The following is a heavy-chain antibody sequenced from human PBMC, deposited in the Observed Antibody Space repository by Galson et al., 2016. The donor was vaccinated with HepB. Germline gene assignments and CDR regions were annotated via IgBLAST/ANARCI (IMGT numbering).Heavy chain of an antibody. CDR3: ASPTIIGAYYDMDA. CDR2: INPSGRVT. CDR1: GHTFTTLY. V-gene: IGHV1-46*03. J-gene: IGHJ6*03. Sequence: SVKVSCKASGHTFTTLYFHWVRQAPGQGLEWMGIINPSGRVTAYAQKFQGRVTVTRDTSTSTVYMELSSLRSEDTAVYYCASPTIIGAYYDMDAWGNGTTVTVS. D-gene: IGHD1-14*01.